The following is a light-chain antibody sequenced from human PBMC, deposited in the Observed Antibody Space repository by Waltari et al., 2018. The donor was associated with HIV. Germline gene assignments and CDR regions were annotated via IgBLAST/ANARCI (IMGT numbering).Light chain of an antibody. V-gene: IGKV3-11*01. CDR2: YVS. CDR3: QQRRNWPQT. Sequence: EIVLTQSPATLSLSPGRTATLSCRASHSLCGYLAWYQQKPGQAPRLLIYYVSNRATGIPARFSGSGSGTDFTLTVSSLEPEDFAVYYCQQRRNWPQTFGQGTKVEIK. CDR1: HSLCGY. J-gene: IGKJ1*01.